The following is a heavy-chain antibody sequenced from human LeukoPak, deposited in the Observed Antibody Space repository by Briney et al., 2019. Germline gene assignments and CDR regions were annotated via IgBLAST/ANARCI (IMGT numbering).Heavy chain of an antibody. Sequence: GGSLRLSCAASGFTFSSYGMHWVRQAPGKGLEWVAVISYDGSNKYYADSVKGRYTISRDNSKNTLYLQMNSLRAEDTAVYYCATVPAAPRDWYFDLWGRGTLVTVSS. CDR2: ISYDGSNK. V-gene: IGHV3-30*03. CDR3: ATVPAAPRDWYFDL. D-gene: IGHD2-2*01. CDR1: GFTFSSYG. J-gene: IGHJ2*01.